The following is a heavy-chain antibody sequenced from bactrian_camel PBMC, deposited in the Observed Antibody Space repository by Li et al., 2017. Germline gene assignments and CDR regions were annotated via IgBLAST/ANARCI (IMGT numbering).Heavy chain of an antibody. CDR1: EWTYSRTS. Sequence: QVQLVESGGGSVSAGGSLRLSCTASEWTYSRTSLGWFRQGPGKEREGVAAIHHGGGVTYYSDSVKGRFTISPGNATNTVSLQMNSLKPEDTAMYFCAADRMACLRPSVQLAAYNFWGQGTQVTVS. J-gene: IGHJ4*01. CDR3: AADRMACLRPSVQLAAYNF. CDR2: IHHGGGVT. V-gene: IGHV3-3*01.